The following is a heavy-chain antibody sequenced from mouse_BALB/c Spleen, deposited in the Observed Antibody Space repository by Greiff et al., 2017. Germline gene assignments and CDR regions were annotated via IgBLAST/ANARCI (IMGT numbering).Heavy chain of an antibody. Sequence: VQLQQSGAELVKPGASVKLSCTASGFNIKDTYMHWVKQRPEQGLEWIGRIDPANGNTKYDPKFQGKATITADTSSNTAYLQLSSLTSEDTAVYYCDLTGTEAMDYWGQGTSVTVSS. J-gene: IGHJ4*01. D-gene: IGHD4-1*01. CDR1: GFNIKDTY. CDR3: DLTGTEAMDY. V-gene: IGHV14-3*02. CDR2: IDPANGNT.